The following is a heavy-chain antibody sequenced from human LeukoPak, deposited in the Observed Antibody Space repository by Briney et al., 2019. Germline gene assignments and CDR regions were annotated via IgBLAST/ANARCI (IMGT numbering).Heavy chain of an antibody. CDR3: ARGGYSYGYYYYYYMDV. CDR1: GGTFSSYA. CDR2: IIPIFGTA. V-gene: IGHV1-69*13. J-gene: IGHJ6*03. Sequence: WASVKVSCKASGGTFSSYAISWVRQAPGQGPEWMGGIIPIFGTANYAQKFQGRVMITADESTSTAYMELSSLRSEDTAVYYCARGGYSYGYYYYYYMDVWGKGTTVTVSS. D-gene: IGHD5-18*01.